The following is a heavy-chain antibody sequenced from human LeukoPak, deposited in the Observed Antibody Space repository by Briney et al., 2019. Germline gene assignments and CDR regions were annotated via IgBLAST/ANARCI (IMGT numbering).Heavy chain of an antibody. V-gene: IGHV1-2*06. Sequence: ASVKVSCKASGYTFTGYYMHWVRQAPGQGLEWMGRINPNSGGTNYAQKFQGRVTMTRDTSISTAYMELSRLRSDDTAVYYCARDNNHYYDSSGYYLSPPYFDYWGQGTLVTVSS. J-gene: IGHJ4*02. CDR3: ARDNNHYYDSSGYYLSPPYFDY. D-gene: IGHD3-22*01. CDR1: GYTFTGYY. CDR2: INPNSGGT.